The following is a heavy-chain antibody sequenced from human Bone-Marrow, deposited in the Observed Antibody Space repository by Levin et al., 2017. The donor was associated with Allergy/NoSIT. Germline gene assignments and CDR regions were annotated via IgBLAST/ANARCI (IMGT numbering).Heavy chain of an antibody. D-gene: IGHD1-26*01. CDR1: GFSLSTSGMS. J-gene: IGHJ4*02. Sequence: SGPTLVKPTQTLTLTCSISGFSLSTSGMSVSWIRQPPGKALEWLALIDWNDSKYYSPSLRTRLTISKDIAKNQVVVTMTNMDPVDTATYYCARLSQRGSLDFDYWGQGTLVTVSS. V-gene: IGHV2-70*01. CDR3: ARLSQRGSLDFDY. CDR2: IDWNDSK.